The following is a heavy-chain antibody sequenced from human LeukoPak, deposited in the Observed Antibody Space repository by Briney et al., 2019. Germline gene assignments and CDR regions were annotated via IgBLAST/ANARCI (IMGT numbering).Heavy chain of an antibody. Sequence: SETLSLTRTVSGGSISSSSYYWGWIRQPPGKGLEWIGSIYYSGSTYYNPSLKSRVTISVDTSKNQFSLKLSSVTAADTAVYYCARARRDGYNYMRYFDYWGQGTLVTVSS. D-gene: IGHD5-24*01. J-gene: IGHJ4*02. CDR3: ARARRDGYNYMRYFDY. V-gene: IGHV4-39*07. CDR1: GGSISSSSYY. CDR2: IYYSGST.